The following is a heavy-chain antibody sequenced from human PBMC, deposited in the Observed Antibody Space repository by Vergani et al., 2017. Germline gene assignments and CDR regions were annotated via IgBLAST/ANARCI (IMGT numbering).Heavy chain of an antibody. J-gene: IGHJ3*02. CDR2: ISYDGSNK. CDR3: AKFWGIMITGSPEYDAFDI. Sequence: QVQLVESGGGVVQPGRSLRLSCAASGFTFSSYGMHWVRQAPGKGLEWVAVISYDGSNKYYADSVKGRFTISRDNSKNTLYLQMNSLRAEDTAVYYCAKFWGIMITGSPEYDAFDIWGQGTMVTVSS. D-gene: IGHD3-16*01. V-gene: IGHV3-30*18. CDR1: GFTFSSYG.